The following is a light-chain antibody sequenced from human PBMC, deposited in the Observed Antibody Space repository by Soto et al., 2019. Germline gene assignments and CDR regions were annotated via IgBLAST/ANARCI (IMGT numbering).Light chain of an antibody. V-gene: IGKV1-33*01. CDR2: DAS. J-gene: IGKJ2*01. Sequence: DIQMTQSPSSLSASVGDRVTITCPASQDISNYLNWYQQKPGKAPKLLIYDASNLETGVPSRFSGSGSGTDFTCTISSLQPEDIATYYCQQYDNLPYTFGQGNKLEL. CDR3: QQYDNLPYT. CDR1: QDISNY.